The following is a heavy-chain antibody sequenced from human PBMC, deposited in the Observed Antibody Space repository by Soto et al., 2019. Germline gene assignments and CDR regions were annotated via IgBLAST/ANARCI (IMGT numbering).Heavy chain of an antibody. V-gene: IGHV3-30*05. CDR2: ISFEGNTQ. Sequence: QVQLVESGGGVVQPGRSLRLSCAASGFTLSRYGMHWVRQAPGKGLEWVAVISFEGNTQYYADSVKGRFTISRDNSKDTLSLQIHSLGSEDTAVYYCARGAEHQLLSRDCFYGMDVWGQGTTVSVSS. D-gene: IGHD1-1*01. CDR1: GFTLSRYG. J-gene: IGHJ6*02. CDR3: ARGAEHQLLSRDCFYGMDV.